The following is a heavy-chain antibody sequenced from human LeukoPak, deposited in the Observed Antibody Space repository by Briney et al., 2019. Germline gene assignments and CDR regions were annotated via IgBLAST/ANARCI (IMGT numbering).Heavy chain of an antibody. CDR2: MNLNSGSI. J-gene: IGHJ4*01. V-gene: IGHV3-9*03. CDR1: GFTFDDYA. D-gene: IGHD3-10*01. CDR3: ASTSYGSYFDY. Sequence: PGRSLRLSCAASGFTFDDYAMHWVRQAPGKGLEGVSCMNLNSGSIGYAASVKGRFTISRENAKTSPYLKINSKSAEDMALYYCASTSYGSYFDYWGPRTLVTASS.